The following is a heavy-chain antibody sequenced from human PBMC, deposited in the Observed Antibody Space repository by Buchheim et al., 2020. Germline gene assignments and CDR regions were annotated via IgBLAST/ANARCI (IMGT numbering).Heavy chain of an antibody. J-gene: IGHJ4*02. D-gene: IGHD6-19*01. V-gene: IGHV3-7*01. Sequence: EVQLVESGGGLVQPGGSLRLSCAASGFTFSSYWMTWVRQAPGKGLEWVANIRQDGNEQYYVDSVKGRFSIFRDNAKNSLYLQMNSLRAEDTAVYYCARDGGSGLNYWGQGTL. CDR2: IRQDGNEQ. CDR1: GFTFSSYW. CDR3: ARDGGSGLNY.